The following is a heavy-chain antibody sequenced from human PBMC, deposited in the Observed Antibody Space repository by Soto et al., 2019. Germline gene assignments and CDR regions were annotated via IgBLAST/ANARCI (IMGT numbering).Heavy chain of an antibody. CDR2: ISSSSSYI. V-gene: IGHV3-21*01. CDR3: AREGLYYYGSGSYFDY. CDR1: GFTFSSYS. Sequence: GGSLRLSCAASGFTFSSYSMNWVRQAPGKGLEWVSSISSSSSYIYYADSVKGRFTISRDNAKNSLYLQMNSLRAEDTAVYYCAREGLYYYGSGSYFDYWGQGTLVTVSS. D-gene: IGHD3-10*01. J-gene: IGHJ4*02.